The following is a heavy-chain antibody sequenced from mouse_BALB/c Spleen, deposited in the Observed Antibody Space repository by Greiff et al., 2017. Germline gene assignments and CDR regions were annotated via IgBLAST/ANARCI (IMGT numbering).Heavy chain of an antibody. V-gene: IGHV5-17*02. J-gene: IGHJ2*01. Sequence: EVKLEESGGGLVQPGGSRKLSCAASGFTFSSFGMHWVRQAPEKGLEWVAYISSGSSTIYYADTVKGRFTISRDNPKNTLFLQMTSLRSEDTAMYYCARGFYYGSVDYWGQGTTLTVSS. CDR1: GFTFSSFG. D-gene: IGHD1-1*01. CDR2: ISSGSSTI. CDR3: ARGFYYGSVDY.